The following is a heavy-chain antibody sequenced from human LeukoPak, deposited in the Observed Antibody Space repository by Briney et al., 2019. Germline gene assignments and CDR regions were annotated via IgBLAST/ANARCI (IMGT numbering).Heavy chain of an antibody. CDR3: ARGPGGCSGGSCYHDY. CDR1: GYTFTTYD. Sequence: GASVTVSCKASGYTFTTYDISWVRQAPGQGPEWMGWINTHTGDTRYGQKGEGRVTMTTDTSTSTAYMELRSLESDDTAVYFCARGPGGCSGGSCYHDYWGQGTLVTVSS. CDR2: INTHTGDT. J-gene: IGHJ4*02. V-gene: IGHV1-18*01. D-gene: IGHD2-15*01.